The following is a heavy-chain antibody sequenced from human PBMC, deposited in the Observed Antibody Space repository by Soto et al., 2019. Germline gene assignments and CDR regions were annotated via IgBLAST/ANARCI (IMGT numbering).Heavy chain of an antibody. V-gene: IGHV3-30-3*01. CDR3: AREVEYTSAFGISSSSDY. CDR2: ISKGGSNL. CDR1: GFTLSSYA. Sequence: GGSLRLSCAASGFTLSSYAIHWVRQSPGKGLEWVTVISKGGSNLYFADSVKGRFTISRDNSKNTLYLQMNSLRSEDTAVYYCAREVEYTSAFGISSSSDYWGQGTLVTVSS. D-gene: IGHD6-19*01. J-gene: IGHJ4*02.